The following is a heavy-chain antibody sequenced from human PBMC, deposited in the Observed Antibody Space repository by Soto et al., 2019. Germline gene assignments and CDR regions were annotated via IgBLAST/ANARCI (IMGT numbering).Heavy chain of an antibody. CDR2: ISYDGSNK. Sequence: PGGSLRLSCAASGFTFSSYGMHWVRQAPGKGLEWVAVISYDGSNKYYADSVKGRFTISRDNSKNTLYLQMNSLRAEDTAVYYCAKSYDCRSTSCSPWFDPWGQGTLVTVSS. D-gene: IGHD2-2*01. J-gene: IGHJ5*02. V-gene: IGHV3-30*18. CDR3: AKSYDCRSTSCSPWFDP. CDR1: GFTFSSYG.